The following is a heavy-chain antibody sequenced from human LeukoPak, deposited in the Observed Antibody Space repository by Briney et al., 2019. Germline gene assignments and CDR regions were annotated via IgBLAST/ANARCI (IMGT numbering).Heavy chain of an antibody. J-gene: IGHJ4*02. CDR1: GFTFDDYA. CDR2: ISWNSGSI. Sequence: GGCLRLSCAASGFTFDDYAMHWVRQAPGKGLEWVSGISWNSGSIGYADSVKGRFTISRDNAKNSLYLEMNSLRAEDMALYYCAKSVGATTAPFDYWGQGTLVTVSS. CDR3: AKSVGATTAPFDY. D-gene: IGHD1-26*01. V-gene: IGHV3-9*03.